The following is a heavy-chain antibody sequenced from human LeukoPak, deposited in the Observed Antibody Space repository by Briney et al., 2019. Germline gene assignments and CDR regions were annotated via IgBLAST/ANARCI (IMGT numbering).Heavy chain of an antibody. J-gene: IGHJ4*02. CDR2: ISGSGSST. CDR1: GFTFSDYA. V-gene: IGHV3-23*01. D-gene: IGHD5-12*01. CDR3: ANGRSGYEGCY. Sequence: GGSLRLSCAASGFTFSDYAMSWVRQAPGKGLEWVSTISGSGSSTNHADSVKGRFTISRDNSKNTLYLQMNSLRAEDTAVYYCANGRSGYEGCYWGQGTLVTVSS.